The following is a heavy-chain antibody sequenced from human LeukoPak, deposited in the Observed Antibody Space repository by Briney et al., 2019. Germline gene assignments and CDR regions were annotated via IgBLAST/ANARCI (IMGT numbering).Heavy chain of an antibody. CDR1: GFTFSSYE. D-gene: IGHD3-10*01. V-gene: IGHV3-48*03. CDR3: ARESPQLRGFGYYFDY. J-gene: IGHJ4*02. CDR2: ISSSGSTI. Sequence: PGGSLRLSCAASGFTFSSYEMNRVRQAPGKGLEWVSYISSSGSTIYYADSVKGRFTISRDNAKNSLYLQMNSLRAEDTAVYYCARESPQLRGFGYYFDYWGQGTLVTVSS.